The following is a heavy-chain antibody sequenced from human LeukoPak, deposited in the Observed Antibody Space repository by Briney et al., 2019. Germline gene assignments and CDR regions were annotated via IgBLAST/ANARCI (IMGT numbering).Heavy chain of an antibody. CDR1: GDSASSNSAT. V-gene: IGHV6-1*01. CDR2: TYYRSKWYN. D-gene: IGHD6-13*01. CDR3: ARRKAATFGMDV. J-gene: IGHJ6*02. Sequence: RTLSLTFAISGDSASSNSATWNWLRQSPSRGLEWLGSTYYRSKWYNDYAVSMKSRITINPDTSKNQFSLQLNSVTPEDTAVYYCARRKAATFGMDVWGQGTTVTVSS.